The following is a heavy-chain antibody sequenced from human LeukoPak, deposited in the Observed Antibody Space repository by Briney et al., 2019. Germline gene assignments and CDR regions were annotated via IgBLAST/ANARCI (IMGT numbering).Heavy chain of an antibody. D-gene: IGHD2-15*01. CDR3: ARHLSGGSRKSPGAFDI. CDR1: GFTFSSYA. Sequence: GGSLRLSCAASGFTFSSYAMSWVRQAPGKGLEWVSAISGSGGSTYYADSVKGRFTISRDNPKNTLYLQMNSLRAEDTAVYYCARHLSGGSRKSPGAFDIWGQGTMVTVSS. CDR2: ISGSGGST. V-gene: IGHV3-23*01. J-gene: IGHJ3*02.